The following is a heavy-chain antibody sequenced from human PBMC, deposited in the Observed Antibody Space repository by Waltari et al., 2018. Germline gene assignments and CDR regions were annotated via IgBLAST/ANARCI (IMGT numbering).Heavy chain of an antibody. D-gene: IGHD2-15*01. CDR1: GFTFSRSW. Sequence: EVQLVESGGGLVQPGGSLRLSCAASGFTFSRSWIHWVRQFPGKGLMWGSRIKKDGSSTVYADSVKGRFTISRDDAKNTVSLQVNNLSAEDTALYYCARAGLLGAFDVWGQGTMVTVSS. J-gene: IGHJ3*01. CDR3: ARAGLLGAFDV. V-gene: IGHV3-74*03. CDR2: IKKDGSST.